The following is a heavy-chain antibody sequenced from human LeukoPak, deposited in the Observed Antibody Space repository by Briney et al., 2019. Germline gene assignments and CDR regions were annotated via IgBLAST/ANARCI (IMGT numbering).Heavy chain of an antibody. CDR3: AKYTTTVKDAFDI. CDR1: GFTFSSYA. D-gene: IGHD4-17*01. Sequence: GGSLRLSCAASGFTFSSYAMHWVRQAPGKGLEWVAVISYDGSNKYYADSVKGRFTISRDNSKNTLYPQMNSLRAEDTAVYYCAKYTTTVKDAFDIWGQGTMVTVSS. CDR2: ISYDGSNK. J-gene: IGHJ3*02. V-gene: IGHV3-30-3*02.